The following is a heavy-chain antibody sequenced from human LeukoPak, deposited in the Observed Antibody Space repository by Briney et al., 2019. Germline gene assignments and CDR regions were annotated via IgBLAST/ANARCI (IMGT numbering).Heavy chain of an antibody. CDR1: GGSINNYY. D-gene: IGHD1-7*01. J-gene: IGHJ6*03. CDR3: ARESQPTTSYNYYYYYMDV. V-gene: IGHV4-59*01. CDR2: ISYSGST. Sequence: SETLSLTCTVSGGSINNYYWTWIRQPPGKGLEWIGCISYSGSTNYNPSLKSRVTISVDTSKNQFSLKLSSVTAADTAVYYCARESQPTTSYNYYYYYMDVWGKGTTVTVSS.